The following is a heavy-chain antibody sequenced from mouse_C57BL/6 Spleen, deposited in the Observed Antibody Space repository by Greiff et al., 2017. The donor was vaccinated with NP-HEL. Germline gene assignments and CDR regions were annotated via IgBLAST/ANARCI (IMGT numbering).Heavy chain of an antibody. CDR2: IYPRDGST. CDR3: ARYDYYYGSSYPGY. CDR1: GYTFTSYD. D-gene: IGHD1-1*01. J-gene: IGHJ2*01. V-gene: IGHV1-85*01. Sequence: QVQLQQSGPELVKPGASVKLSCKASGYTFTSYDINWVKQRPGQGLEWIGWIYPRDGSTKYNEKFKGKATLTVDTSSSTAYMELHSLTSEDSAVYFCARYDYYYGSSYPGYWGQGTTLTVSS.